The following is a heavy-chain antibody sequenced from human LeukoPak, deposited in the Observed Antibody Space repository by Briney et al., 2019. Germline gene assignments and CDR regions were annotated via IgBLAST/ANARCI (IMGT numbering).Heavy chain of an antibody. V-gene: IGHV4-59*12. J-gene: IGHJ4*02. CDR1: GGSINSYY. CDR2: IYYSGTT. CDR3: ARDRPDFWSRASAYYFDY. Sequence: SETLSLTCTVSGGSINSYYWSWIRQPPGKGLEWIGYIYYSGTTNYNPSLKSRVTISVDTSKNQFSLKLSSVTAADTAVYYCARDRPDFWSRASAYYFDYWGQGTLVTVSS. D-gene: IGHD3-3*01.